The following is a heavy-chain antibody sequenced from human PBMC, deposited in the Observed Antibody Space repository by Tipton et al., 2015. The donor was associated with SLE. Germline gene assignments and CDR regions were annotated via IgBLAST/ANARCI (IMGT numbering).Heavy chain of an antibody. J-gene: IGHJ4*02. CDR2: IYSTGST. V-gene: IGHV4-61*02. D-gene: IGHD3-10*01. CDR1: GGSISSSRYY. Sequence: TLSLTCSVSGGSISSSRYYWNWLRPPAGKALEWIGRIYSTGSTNYNPSLQTRVTISVDTSKNQFSLKLSSVTAADTAVYYCARDERVRGVLGYWGQGTLVTVSS. CDR3: ARDERVRGVLGY.